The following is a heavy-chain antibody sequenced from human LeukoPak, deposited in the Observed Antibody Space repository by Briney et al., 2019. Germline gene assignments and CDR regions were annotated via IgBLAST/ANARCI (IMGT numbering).Heavy chain of an antibody. CDR2: INHSGST. D-gene: IGHD2-21*01. J-gene: IGHJ4*02. Sequence: SETLSLTCAVYGGSFSGYYWSWIRQPPGKGLEWIGEINHSGSTNYNPSLKSRVTISVDTSKNQFSLKLSSVTAADTAVYYCARGGKYHRIPPRFDYWGQETLVTVSS. V-gene: IGHV4-34*01. CDR3: ARGGKYHRIPPRFDY. CDR1: GGSFSGYY.